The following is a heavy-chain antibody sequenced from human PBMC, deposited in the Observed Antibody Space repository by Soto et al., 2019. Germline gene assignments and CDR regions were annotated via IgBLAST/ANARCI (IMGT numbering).Heavy chain of an antibody. V-gene: IGHV4-4*07. J-gene: IGHJ6*02. CDR2: IYSTGST. CDR3: ARIQLERRNYFYGMDV. CDR1: GCSISSHY. Sequence: SDTLSLTCTVSGCSISSHYWSWIRQSAGKGLEWIGRIYSTGSTNYSPSLKSRVTMSVDTSKNQFSLKLTSVTAADTAVYYCARIQLERRNYFYGMDVWGQGTTVTVSS. D-gene: IGHD1-1*01.